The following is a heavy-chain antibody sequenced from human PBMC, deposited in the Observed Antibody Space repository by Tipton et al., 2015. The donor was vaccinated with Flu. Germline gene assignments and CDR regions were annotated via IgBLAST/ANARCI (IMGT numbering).Heavy chain of an antibody. CDR2: VHQTGTT. CDR3: ARHTGDSVRGVIDY. D-gene: IGHD3-10*02. V-gene: IGHV4-38-2*01. Sequence: GLVKPSETLSLTCSVSGDSIGSPYFWGWIRQPPGKGLEWIGNVHQTGTTYYNPSLKSRLTISVDTSKNQFSLRLSSVTAADTAVYYCARHTGDSVRGVIDYWGQGTLVTVSS. CDR1: GDSIGSPYF. J-gene: IGHJ4*02.